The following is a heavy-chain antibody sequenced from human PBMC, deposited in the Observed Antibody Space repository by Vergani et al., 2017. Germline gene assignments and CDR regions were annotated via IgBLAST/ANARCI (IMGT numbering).Heavy chain of an antibody. CDR1: GFTFDDYA. Sequence: EVQLVESGGGLVQPGRSLRLSCAASGFTFDDYAMHWVRQAPGKGLEWVSGISWNSGSIGYADSVKGRFTISRDNAKNSLYLQMNSLRAEDTALYYCAKGGSFGLDYMDVWGKGTTVTVSS. J-gene: IGHJ6*03. CDR3: AKGGSFGLDYMDV. CDR2: ISWNSGSI. V-gene: IGHV3-9*01. D-gene: IGHD3/OR15-3a*01.